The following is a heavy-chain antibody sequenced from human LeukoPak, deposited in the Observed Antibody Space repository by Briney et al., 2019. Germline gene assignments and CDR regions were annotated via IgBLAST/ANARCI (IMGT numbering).Heavy chain of an antibody. CDR3: IRGGCSGGSCKFDP. D-gene: IGHD2-15*01. CDR1: GYTFTSYD. V-gene: IGHV1-8*01. Sequence: ASVKVSCKASGYTFTSYDINWVRQVTGQGLEWMGWINPNTGYSASAEKFQGRVTTTRDTSITTAYMELSSLRSEDTAVYYCIRGGCSGGSCKFDPWGQGTLVTVSS. J-gene: IGHJ5*02. CDR2: INPNTGYS.